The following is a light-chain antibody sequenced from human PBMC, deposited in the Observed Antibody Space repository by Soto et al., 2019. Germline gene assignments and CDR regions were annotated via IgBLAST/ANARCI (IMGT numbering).Light chain of an antibody. Sequence: EIVMTQSPATLSVSPGETATLSCRASQSVSSNLAWYQQKPGQPPRLLIYGASTRATGIPARFSGGGSGTEFTLTISSLQSEDFAVYSCQRYDNWPPYTFGQGTKLEIK. J-gene: IGKJ2*01. CDR3: QRYDNWPPYT. CDR2: GAS. V-gene: IGKV3-15*01. CDR1: QSVSSN.